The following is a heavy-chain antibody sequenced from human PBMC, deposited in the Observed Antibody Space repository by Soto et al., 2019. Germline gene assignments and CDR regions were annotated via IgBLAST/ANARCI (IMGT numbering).Heavy chain of an antibody. CDR1: GYTFTGYY. J-gene: IGHJ3*02. Sequence: QVQLVQYGAEAKKPGASVKVSCKASGYTFTGYYMHWVRQAPGQGLEWMGWINPNSGGTNYAQKFQGWVTMTRDTSISTAYMELSRLRSDDTAVYYCARDIAVGGVIGNDAFDIWGQGTMVTVSS. CDR2: INPNSGGT. D-gene: IGHD3-16*02. V-gene: IGHV1-2*04. CDR3: ARDIAVGGVIGNDAFDI.